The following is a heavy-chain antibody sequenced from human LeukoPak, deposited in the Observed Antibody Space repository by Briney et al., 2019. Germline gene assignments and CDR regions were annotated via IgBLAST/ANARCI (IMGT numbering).Heavy chain of an antibody. D-gene: IGHD1-26*01. J-gene: IGHJ6*02. CDR3: ARGGSYAFSHYYYGMDV. Sequence: PGRSLRLSCVASGFTFSSYAMHWVRQAPGKGLEWVAVISYDGSNKHYADSVKGRFTISRDNSKNTLYLQMNSLRAEDTAVCYCARGGSYAFSHYYYGMDVWGQGTTVTVSS. V-gene: IGHV3-30-3*01. CDR1: GFTFSSYA. CDR2: ISYDGSNK.